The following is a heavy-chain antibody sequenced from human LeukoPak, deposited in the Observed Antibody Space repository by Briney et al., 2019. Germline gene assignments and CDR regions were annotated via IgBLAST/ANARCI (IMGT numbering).Heavy chain of an antibody. CDR1: GFTFSSYG. CDR3: ARGAAAGTTDY. D-gene: IGHD6-13*01. Sequence: GRSLRLSCAASGFTFSSYGMHWVRQAPGKGLEWVAVISYDGSNKYYADSVKGRFTISRENAKNSLYLQMNSLRAGDTAVYYCARGAAAGTTDYWGQGTLVTVSS. CDR2: ISYDGSNK. V-gene: IGHV3-30*03. J-gene: IGHJ4*02.